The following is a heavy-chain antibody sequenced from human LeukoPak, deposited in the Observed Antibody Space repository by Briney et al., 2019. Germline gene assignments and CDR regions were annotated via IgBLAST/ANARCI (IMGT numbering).Heavy chain of an antibody. V-gene: IGHV4-59*01. D-gene: IGHD2-2*03. CDR2: IYYSGST. Sequence: SETLSLTCTVSGGSISSYYWSWIRQPPGKGLEWIGYIYYSGSTNYNPSLKSRVTISVDTSKNQFSLKLGSVTAADTAVYYCARSLGYCSSTSCYYYYGMDVWGQGTTVTVSS. J-gene: IGHJ6*02. CDR1: GGSISSYY. CDR3: ARSLGYCSSTSCYYYYGMDV.